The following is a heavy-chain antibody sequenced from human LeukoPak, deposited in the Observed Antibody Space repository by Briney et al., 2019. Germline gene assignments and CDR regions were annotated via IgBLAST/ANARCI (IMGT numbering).Heavy chain of an antibody. CDR3: ARRVKGVVVPAAVDY. CDR2: IYHSGST. V-gene: IGHV4-38-2*01. J-gene: IGHJ4*02. Sequence: PSETLSLTCAVPGYSISSGYYWGWIRQPPGKGLEWIGSIYHSGSTYYNPSLKSRVTISVDTSKNQFSLKLSSVTAADTAVYYCARRVKGVVVPAAVDYWGQGTLVTVSS. CDR1: GYSISSGYY. D-gene: IGHD2-2*01.